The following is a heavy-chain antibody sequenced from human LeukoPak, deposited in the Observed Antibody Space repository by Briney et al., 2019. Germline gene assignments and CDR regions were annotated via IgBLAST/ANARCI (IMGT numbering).Heavy chain of an antibody. D-gene: IGHD2-2*01. CDR1: GYTFTGYY. Sequence: GAPVKVSCKASGYTFTGYYMHWVRQAPGQGLEWMGWINPNSGGTNYAQKFQGRVTMTRDTSISTAYMELSRLRSDDTAVYYCAFYCSSTSCYLGNDYWGQGTLVTVPS. CDR2: INPNSGGT. CDR3: AFYCSSTSCYLGNDY. V-gene: IGHV1-2*02. J-gene: IGHJ4*02.